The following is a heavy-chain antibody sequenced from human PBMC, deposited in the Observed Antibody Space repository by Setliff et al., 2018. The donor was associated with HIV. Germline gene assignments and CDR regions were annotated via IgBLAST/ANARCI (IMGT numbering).Heavy chain of an antibody. Sequence: SETLSLTCTVSGYSISSGYYWGWIRQPPGKGLEWIGSIYHSGSTFYNPSLKSRVTISVDTSKNQFSLKLSSVTAADTAVYYCARAMRGVVVTNMYYYYGMDVWGQGTTVTVSS. J-gene: IGHJ6*02. CDR2: IYHSGST. D-gene: IGHD2-21*02. V-gene: IGHV4-38-2*02. CDR1: GYSISSGYY. CDR3: ARAMRGVVVTNMYYYYGMDV.